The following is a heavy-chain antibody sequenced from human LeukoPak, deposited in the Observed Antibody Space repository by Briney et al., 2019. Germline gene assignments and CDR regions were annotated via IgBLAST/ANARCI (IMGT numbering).Heavy chain of an antibody. J-gene: IGHJ4*02. Sequence: PGGSLRLSCAASGFTFTSYAMNWVRQAPGKGLEWVSAISGGVGSTYYADSVKGRFTISRDNSKNTLYLQMISLTAEDTAVYFCATVDYSRRYSVYASPRDGYWGQGTLVTVSS. CDR3: ATVDYSRRYSVYASPRDGY. CDR1: GFTFTSYA. CDR2: ISGGVGST. D-gene: IGHD5/OR15-5a*01. V-gene: IGHV3-23*01.